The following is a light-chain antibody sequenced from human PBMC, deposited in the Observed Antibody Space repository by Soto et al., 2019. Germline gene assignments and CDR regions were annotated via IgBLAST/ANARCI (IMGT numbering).Light chain of an antibody. Sequence: EIVLSQSPATLSLFPGERATLSCRASQSVRTYLAWYQQKPGQAPRLLISGASSRATGIPDRFSGSGSGTDFTLTISRLEPEDFAVYYCQQYGSSLSFGQGTKVDVK. J-gene: IGKJ1*01. CDR1: QSVRTY. CDR2: GAS. CDR3: QQYGSSLS. V-gene: IGKV3-20*01.